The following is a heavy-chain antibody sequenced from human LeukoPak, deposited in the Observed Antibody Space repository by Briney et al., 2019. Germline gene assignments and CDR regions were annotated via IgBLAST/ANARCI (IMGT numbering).Heavy chain of an antibody. J-gene: IGHJ6*02. D-gene: IGHD2-2*01. Sequence: SETLSLTCAVSGGSISSSSWWSWVRQPPRKGLEWIGEIYHSGSTNYNPSLKSRVTISVDKSKNQFSLKLSSVTAADTAVYYCARAACSSTSCYAGDINYYYGMDVWGQETTVTVSS. V-gene: IGHV4-4*02. CDR1: GGSISSSSW. CDR2: IYHSGST. CDR3: ARAACSSTSCYAGDINYYYGMDV.